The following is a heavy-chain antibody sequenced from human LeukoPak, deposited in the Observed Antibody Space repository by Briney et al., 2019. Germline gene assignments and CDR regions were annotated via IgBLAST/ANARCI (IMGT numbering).Heavy chain of an antibody. CDR3: ARGSRVWGSYVDY. CDR1: GGSFSGYY. J-gene: IGHJ4*02. Sequence: SETLPLTCAVYGGSFSGYYWSWIRQPPGKGLEWIGEINHSGSTNYNPSLKSRVTISVDTSKNQFSLKLSSVTAADTAVYYCARGSRVWGSYVDYWGQGTLVTVSS. CDR2: INHSGST. V-gene: IGHV4-34*01. D-gene: IGHD3-16*01.